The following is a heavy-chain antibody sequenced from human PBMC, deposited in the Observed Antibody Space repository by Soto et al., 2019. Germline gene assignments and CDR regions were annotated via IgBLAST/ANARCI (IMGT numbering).Heavy chain of an antibody. J-gene: IGHJ6*03. V-gene: IGHV3-64*01. D-gene: IGHD1-1*01. Sequence: EVQLVESGGGLVQPGGSLRLSCAASGFTFCSYAMHWVRQAPGKGLEYVSAISSNGGSTYYANSVKGRFTISRDNSKNTLYLQMGSLIAEDMAVYYCARDHLERAKEEIYYYYYMDVWGKGTTVTVSS. CDR3: ARDHLERAKEEIYYYYYMDV. CDR2: ISSNGGST. CDR1: GFTFCSYA.